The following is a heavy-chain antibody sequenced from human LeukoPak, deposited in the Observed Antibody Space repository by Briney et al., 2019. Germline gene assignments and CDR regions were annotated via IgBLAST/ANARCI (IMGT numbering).Heavy chain of an antibody. J-gene: IGHJ6*04. V-gene: IGHV4-31*03. CDR3: AGEGEDDILTGNGMDV. CDR2: IYYSGST. Sequence: SQTLSLTCTASGGSISSGGYYWSWIRQHPGKGLEWSGYIYYSGSTYYNPSLKSRVTISVDTSKNQFSLKLSSVTAADTAVYYCAGEGEDDILTGNGMDVWGKGTTVTVSS. D-gene: IGHD3-9*01. CDR1: GGSISSGGYY.